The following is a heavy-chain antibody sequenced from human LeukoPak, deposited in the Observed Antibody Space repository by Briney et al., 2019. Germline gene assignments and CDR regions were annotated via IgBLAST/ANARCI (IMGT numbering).Heavy chain of an antibody. Sequence: SETLSLTCAVYGGSFSGYYWSWIRQPPGKGLEWIGEINHSGSTNYNPSLKSRVTISVDTSKNQFSLKLSSVTAADTAVYYCARDSGDYVSTGWFDPWGQGTLVTVSS. J-gene: IGHJ5*02. V-gene: IGHV4-34*01. CDR1: GGSFSGYY. CDR3: ARDSGDYVSTGWFDP. D-gene: IGHD4-17*01. CDR2: INHSGST.